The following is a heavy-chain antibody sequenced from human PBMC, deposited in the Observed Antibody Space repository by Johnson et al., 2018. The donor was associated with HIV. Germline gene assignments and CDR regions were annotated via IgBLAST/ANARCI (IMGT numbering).Heavy chain of an antibody. CDR1: GFSFSDYA. CDR2: ISYDGSNK. Sequence: MQLVESGGGLVKPGGSLRLSCAASGFSFSDYAMHWVRQAPGKGLEWVAVISYDGSNKYYPDSVKGRFTISRDNFKNTLYLQMDSLRAEDTAVYFCAREMVAAKDAFDIWGQGTMVTVSS. D-gene: IGHD2-15*01. CDR3: AREMVAAKDAFDI. V-gene: IGHV3-30-3*01. J-gene: IGHJ3*02.